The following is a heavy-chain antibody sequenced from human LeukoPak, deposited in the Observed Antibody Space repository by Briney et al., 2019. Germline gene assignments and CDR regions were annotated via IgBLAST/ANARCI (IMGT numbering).Heavy chain of an antibody. J-gene: IGHJ6*04. Sequence: ASVKVSCKASGGTFSSYAISWVRQAPGQGLEWMGGIIPIFGTANYAQKFQGRVTITADKSTSTAYMELSSLRSEDTAVYYCARDIGFGELLYRYYGMDVWGKGTTVTVSS. CDR1: GGTFSSYA. CDR2: IIPIFGTA. D-gene: IGHD3-10*01. CDR3: ARDIGFGELLYRYYGMDV. V-gene: IGHV1-69*06.